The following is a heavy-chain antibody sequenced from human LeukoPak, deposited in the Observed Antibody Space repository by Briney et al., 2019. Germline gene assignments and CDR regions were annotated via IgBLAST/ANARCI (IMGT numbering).Heavy chain of an antibody. CDR1: GFTFSSYG. V-gene: IGHV3-23*01. Sequence: GGSLRLSCAASGFTFSSYGMSWVRQAPGKGLEWVSAISGSGGSTYYADSVKGRFTISRDNSKNTLYLQMNSLRAEDTAVYYCAKGGYSGSYGWRGWGQGTLVTVSS. D-gene: IGHD1-26*01. CDR2: ISGSGGST. CDR3: AKGGYSGSYGWRG. J-gene: IGHJ4*02.